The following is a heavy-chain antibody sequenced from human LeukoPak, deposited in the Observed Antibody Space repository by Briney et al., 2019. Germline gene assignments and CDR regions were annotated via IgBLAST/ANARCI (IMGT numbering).Heavy chain of an antibody. V-gene: IGHV4-61*02. CDR3: ASSSGYSYGYEYDY. D-gene: IGHD5-18*01. Sequence: SETLSLTCTVTGGSISSGSYYWSWIRQPAGKGLEWIGRIYTSGSTNYNPSLRSRVTISVDTSKNQFSLKLSSVTAADTAVYYCASSSGYSYGYEYDYWGQGTLVTVSS. J-gene: IGHJ4*02. CDR1: GGSISSGSYY. CDR2: IYTSGST.